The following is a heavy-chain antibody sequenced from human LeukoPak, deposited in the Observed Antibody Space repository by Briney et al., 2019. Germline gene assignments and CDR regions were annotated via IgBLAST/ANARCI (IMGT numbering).Heavy chain of an antibody. CDR3: ARETGAKGIDY. CDR2: INPSVGST. J-gene: IGHJ4*02. CDR1: GYTFTSYY. V-gene: IGHV1-46*01. Sequence: ASVEVSCKTSGYTFTSYYMHWVRQAPGQGLEWMGIINPSVGSTSYAQKFQGRVTMTRDTSTSTVYMELSSLRSEDTAVYFCARETGAKGIDYWGQGTLVTVSS. D-gene: IGHD1-26*01.